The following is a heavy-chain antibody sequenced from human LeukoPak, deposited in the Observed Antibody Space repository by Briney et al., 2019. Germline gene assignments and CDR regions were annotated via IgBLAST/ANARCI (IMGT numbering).Heavy chain of an antibody. CDR3: ARDLRETYYYYFDY. CDR1: GFTFSSYG. CDR2: ISYDGSNK. V-gene: IGHV3-30*03. D-gene: IGHD3-10*01. Sequence: GGSLRLSCAASGFTFSSYGMHWVRQAPGKGLEWVAVISYDGSNKYYADSVKGRFTISRDNAKNSLYLQMNSLRAEDTAVYYCARDLRETYYYYFDYWGQGTLVTVSS. J-gene: IGHJ4*02.